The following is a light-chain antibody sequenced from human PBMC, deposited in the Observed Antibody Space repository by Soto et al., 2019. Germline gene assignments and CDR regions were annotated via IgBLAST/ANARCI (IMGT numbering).Light chain of an antibody. CDR2: DAS. CDR1: QSISSW. J-gene: IGKJ1*01. CDR3: QRYNSAPWT. V-gene: IGKV1-5*01. Sequence: DIQMTQSPSTLSASVGDRVTITCRASQSISSWLAWYQQKPGKAPKLLIYDASSLESGVPSRFSGSGSGTEFTLTISSLQPDDFATYYCQRYNSAPWTFGQGTKVDIK.